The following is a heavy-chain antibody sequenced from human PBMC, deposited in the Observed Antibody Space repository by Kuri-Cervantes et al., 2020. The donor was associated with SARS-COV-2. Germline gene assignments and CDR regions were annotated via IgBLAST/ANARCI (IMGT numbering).Heavy chain of an antibody. J-gene: IGHJ3*02. CDR3: ARDQDIVVVVAATPGRGAFDT. CDR1: GYTFTGYY. V-gene: IGHV1-2*02. CDR2: INPNSGGT. D-gene: IGHD2-15*01. Sequence: ASVKVSCKASGYTFTGYYMHWVRQAPGQGLEWMGWINPNSGGTNYAQKFQGRVTMTRDTSISTAYMELSRLRSDDTAVYYCARDQDIVVVVAATPGRGAFDTWGQGTMVT.